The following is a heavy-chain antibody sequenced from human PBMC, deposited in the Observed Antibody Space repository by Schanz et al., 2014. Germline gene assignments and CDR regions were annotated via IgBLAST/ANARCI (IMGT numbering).Heavy chain of an antibody. Sequence: QLQLQESGPGLVKPSETLSLTCSVSGASISSTTYYWGWVRQPPGKGLGWIGNIYYSGNTYYNPSLESRATVPIAAPRTQFPLTLTSVTAADTAVYYCARHHDFWSGPDGRYLDLWGQGTLVTVSS. CDR3: ARHHDFWSGPDGRYLDL. D-gene: IGHD3-3*01. V-gene: IGHV4-39*01. CDR2: IYYSGNT. CDR1: GASISSTTYY. J-gene: IGHJ4*02.